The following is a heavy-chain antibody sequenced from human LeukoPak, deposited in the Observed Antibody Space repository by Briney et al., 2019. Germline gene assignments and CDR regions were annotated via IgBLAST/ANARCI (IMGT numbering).Heavy chain of an antibody. D-gene: IGHD1-26*01. J-gene: IGHJ4*02. CDR1: GYTLTELS. V-gene: IGHV1-24*01. CDR2: FDPEDGET. CDR3: ATRFTGSYYVG. Sequence: GASVKVSCKVSGYTLTELSMHWVRQAPGKGLEWMGGFDPEDGETIYAQKFKGRVTMTEDTSTDPAYMELSSLRSEDTAVYYCATRFTGSYYVGWGQGTLVTVSS.